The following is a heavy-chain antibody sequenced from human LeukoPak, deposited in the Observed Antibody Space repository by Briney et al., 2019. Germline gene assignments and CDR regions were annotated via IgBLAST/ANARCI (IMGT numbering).Heavy chain of an antibody. D-gene: IGHD4-23*01. CDR2: IYYSGST. CDR1: GGSISSGRYY. CDR3: ARGTTVVNGPVDY. J-gene: IGHJ4*02. Sequence: SETLSLTCTVSGGSISSGRYYWTWIRQHPGKGLEWIGYIYYSGSTNYNPSLKSRVTISVDTSKNQFSLKLSSVTAADTAVYYCARGTTVVNGPVDYWGQGTLVTVSS. V-gene: IGHV4-61*01.